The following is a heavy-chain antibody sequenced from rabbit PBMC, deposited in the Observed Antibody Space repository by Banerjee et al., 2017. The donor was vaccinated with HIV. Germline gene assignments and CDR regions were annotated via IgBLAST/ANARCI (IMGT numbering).Heavy chain of an antibody. J-gene: IGHJ6*01. CDR3: ARLAGSANSAYDL. CDR2: INVGSGST. V-gene: IGHV1S45*01. CDR1: GFSFSSSYC. D-gene: IGHD4-2*01. Sequence: QEQLVEYGGDLVKPGASLTLTCTASGFSFSSSYCMCWVRQAPGKGLEWIACINVGSGSTYYASWAKGRFTISKTSSTTVTLQLNSLTAADTATYFCARLAGSANSAYDLWGPGTLVTVS.